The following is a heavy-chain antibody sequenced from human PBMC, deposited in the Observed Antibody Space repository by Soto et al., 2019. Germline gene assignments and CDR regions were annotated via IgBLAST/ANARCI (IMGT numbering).Heavy chain of an antibody. J-gene: IGHJ5*02. CDR3: ASLRGDFWSTQGGWFDP. CDR2: IYYSGST. Sequence: SETLSLTCTVSGGSISSSSYYWGWIRQPPGKGLEWIGSIYYSGSTYYNPSLKSRVTISVDTSKNQFSLKLSSVPPADTAVYYCASLRGDFWSTQGGWFDPWGQGTLVTVS. D-gene: IGHD3-3*01. V-gene: IGHV4-39*07. CDR1: GGSISSSSYY.